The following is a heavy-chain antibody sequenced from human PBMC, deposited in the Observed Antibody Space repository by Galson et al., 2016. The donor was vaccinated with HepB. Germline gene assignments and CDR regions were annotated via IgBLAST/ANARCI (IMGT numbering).Heavy chain of an antibody. CDR2: IYWNGDK. D-gene: IGHD1-14*01. CDR3: AHRPPHAARPPACWYFDL. CDR1: GFSFTTTRRG. Sequence: PALVTPTQTLTLTCTFSGFSFTTTRRGVGWIRQPPGKALEWLGLIYWNGDKRYSPSLRSRLTITKDTSEKQVVLTMTNMDPVDTATYVCAHRPPHAARPPACWYFDLWGRGALVTVSS. J-gene: IGHJ2*01. V-gene: IGHV2-5*01.